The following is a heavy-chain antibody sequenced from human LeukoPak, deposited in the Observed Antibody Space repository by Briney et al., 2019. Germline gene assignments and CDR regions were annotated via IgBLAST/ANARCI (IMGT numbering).Heavy chain of an antibody. CDR2: ISYDGSNK. J-gene: IGHJ4*02. CDR3: ARYYGSGPLPLDY. D-gene: IGHD3-10*01. V-gene: IGHV3-30-3*01. CDR1: GFTFSSYA. Sequence: PGGSLRLSCAASGFTFSSYAMHWVRQAPGKGLEWVAVISYDGSNKYCADSVKGRFTISRDNSKNTLYLQMNSLRAEDTAVYYCARYYGSGPLPLDYWGQGTLVTVSS.